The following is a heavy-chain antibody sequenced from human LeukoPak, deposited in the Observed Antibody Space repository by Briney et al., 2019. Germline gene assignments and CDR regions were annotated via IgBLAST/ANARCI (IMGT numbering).Heavy chain of an antibody. D-gene: IGHD1-26*01. Sequence: GASVKVSCKASGYTFTSYDINWVRQATGQGLEWMGGMNPNSGNTGYAQKFQGRVTMTRNTSISTAYMELSSLRSEDTAVYYCARGIRSGGYTIVRDYWGQGTLVTVSS. V-gene: IGHV1-8*01. CDR1: GYTFTSYD. CDR3: ARGIRSGGYTIVRDY. CDR2: MNPNSGNT. J-gene: IGHJ4*02.